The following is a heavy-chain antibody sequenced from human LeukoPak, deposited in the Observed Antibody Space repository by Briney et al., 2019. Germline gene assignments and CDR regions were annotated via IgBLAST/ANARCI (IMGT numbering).Heavy chain of an antibody. D-gene: IGHD5-12*01. CDR2: IYTSGST. CDR3: ARDSGYSGYIGGPLDY. Sequence: SETLSLTCTVSGGSVSAYSWNWIRQPAVKGLEWIGRIYTSGSTNYSPSLKSRVTMSVATSKNQFSLRLSSVTAADTAVYYCARDSGYSGYIGGPLDYWGQGTLVTVSS. J-gene: IGHJ4*02. CDR1: GGSVSAYS. V-gene: IGHV4-4*07.